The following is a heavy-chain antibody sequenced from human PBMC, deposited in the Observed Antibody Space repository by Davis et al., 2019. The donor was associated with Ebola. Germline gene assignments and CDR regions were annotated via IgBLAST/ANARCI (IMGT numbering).Heavy chain of an antibody. CDR3: VVYCSSTSCSEWFDP. Sequence: GESLKISCSASGFTFSSYAMHWVRQAPGKGLEYVSAISSNGGSTYYADSVKGRFTISRDNSKNTLYLQMSSLRAEDTAVYYCVVYCSSTSCSEWFDPWGQGTLVTVSS. CDR1: GFTFSSYA. J-gene: IGHJ5*02. V-gene: IGHV3-64D*08. CDR2: ISSNGGST. D-gene: IGHD2-2*01.